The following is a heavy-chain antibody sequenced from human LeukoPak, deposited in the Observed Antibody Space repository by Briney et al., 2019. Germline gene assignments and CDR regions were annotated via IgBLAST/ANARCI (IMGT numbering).Heavy chain of an antibody. CDR1: GYTFTGYY. D-gene: IGHD3-3*01. J-gene: IGHJ4*02. V-gene: IGHV1-2*02. CDR3: AGRYDFWSGHFDY. CDR2: INPNSGGT. Sequence: GASVKVSCKASGYTFTGYYMHWVRQAPGQGLEWMGWINPNSGGTNYAQKFQGRVTMTRDTSISTAYMELSRLRSGDTAVYYCAGRYDFWSGHFDYWGQGTLVTVSS.